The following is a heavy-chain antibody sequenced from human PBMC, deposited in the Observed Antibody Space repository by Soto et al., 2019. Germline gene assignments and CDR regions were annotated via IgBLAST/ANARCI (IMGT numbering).Heavy chain of an antibody. CDR1: GFTFSSYS. D-gene: IGHD6-13*01. V-gene: IGHV3-21*01. Sequence: PRLSCAASGFTFSSYSMNRVRQAPGKGLEWVSSISSSSSYIYYADSVKGRFTISRDNAKNSLYLQMNSLRAEDTAVYYCARDRDAAGPVHGMDVWGQGTTVTVYS. J-gene: IGHJ6*02. CDR3: ARDRDAAGPVHGMDV. CDR2: ISSSSSYI.